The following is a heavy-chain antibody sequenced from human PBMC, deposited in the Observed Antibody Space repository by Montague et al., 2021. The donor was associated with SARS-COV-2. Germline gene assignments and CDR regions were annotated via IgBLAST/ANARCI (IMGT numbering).Heavy chain of an antibody. Sequence: PALVKPTQTLTLTCTFSGFSLSTGGMCVSWIRQPPGKALEWLALIDRDDDKYYSTSLKTRLTISKDTSKNQVVLTMTNMDPVDTATYYCARMEAAAVGIGTYQNYGMDVWGQGTTVTVSS. CDR2: IDRDDDK. CDR1: GFSLSTGGMC. D-gene: IGHD6-13*01. CDR3: ARMEAAAVGIGTYQNYGMDV. V-gene: IGHV2-70*01. J-gene: IGHJ6*02.